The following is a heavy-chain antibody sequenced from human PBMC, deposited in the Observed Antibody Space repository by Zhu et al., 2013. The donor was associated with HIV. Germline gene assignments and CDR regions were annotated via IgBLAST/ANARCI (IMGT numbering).Heavy chain of an antibody. J-gene: IGHJ3*02. Sequence: QVQLCSLGLSEKPGASVKVSCKASGYTFTGYYMHWVRQAPGQGLEWMGWINPNSGGTNYAQKFQGRVTMTRDTSISTAYMELSRLRSDDTAVYYCARPIAVAAVDAFDIWGQGTMVTVSS. D-gene: IGHD6-19*01. CDR1: GYTFTGYY. CDR2: INPNSGGT. CDR3: ARPIAVAAVDAFDI. V-gene: IGHV1-2*02.